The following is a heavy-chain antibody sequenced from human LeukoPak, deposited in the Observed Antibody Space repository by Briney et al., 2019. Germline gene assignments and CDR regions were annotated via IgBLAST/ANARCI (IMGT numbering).Heavy chain of an antibody. D-gene: IGHD3-9*01. V-gene: IGHV3-30-3*01. Sequence: GRSLRLSCAASGFTFSSYAMHWVRQAPGKGLEWVAVISCDGSNKYYADSVKGRFTISRDNSKNTLYLQMNSLRAEDTAVYYCARNESYDILTGYSLEDYGMDVWGQGTTVTVSS. CDR1: GFTFSSYA. J-gene: IGHJ6*02. CDR3: ARNESYDILTGYSLEDYGMDV. CDR2: ISCDGSNK.